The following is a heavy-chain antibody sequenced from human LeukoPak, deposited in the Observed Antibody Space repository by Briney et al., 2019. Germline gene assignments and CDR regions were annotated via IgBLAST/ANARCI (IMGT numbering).Heavy chain of an antibody. J-gene: IGHJ2*01. CDR2: IYYSGST. V-gene: IGHV4-59*07. CDR1: GGPISSYY. D-gene: IGHD2-8*01. CDR3: ARGQWVWYFDL. Sequence: PSDTLSLTCTVSGGPISSYYWSWIRQPPGKGLEWIGYIYYSGSTNYNPSLKSRVTISVDTSKNQFSLKLSSVTAADTAVYYCARGQWVWYFDLWGRGTLVTVSS.